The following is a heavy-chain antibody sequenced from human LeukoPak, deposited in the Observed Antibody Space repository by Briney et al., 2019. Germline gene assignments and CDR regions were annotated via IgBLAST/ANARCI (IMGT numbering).Heavy chain of an antibody. Sequence: GASVKVSCKASGYTFTSYGISWVRQAPGQGLEWMGWISASNGNTNYAQKFQHRVTMTTDTSTSTAHMELRSLTSDDTAVYYCARDRDYYDSGSYWGQGTLVTVSS. D-gene: IGHD3-10*01. V-gene: IGHV1-18*01. CDR1: GYTFTSYG. CDR3: ARDRDYYDSGSY. J-gene: IGHJ4*02. CDR2: ISASNGNT.